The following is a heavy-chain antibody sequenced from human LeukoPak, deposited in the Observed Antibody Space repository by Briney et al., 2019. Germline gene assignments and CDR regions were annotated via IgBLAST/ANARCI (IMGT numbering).Heavy chain of an antibody. CDR3: ARCQSVDTIFGMHCYMDV. CDR1: GGSISGYF. Sequence: SQTLSLTCTVSGGSISGYFWSWIRHRPGKGLEWIGYIYYSGNANNNPSPKSPVTISLDTSKNQFFLKLSSVTAADTAVYYCARCQSVDTIFGMHCYMDVWGKGSTVTVSS. V-gene: IGHV4-59*08. CDR2: IYYSGNA. J-gene: IGHJ6*03. D-gene: IGHD3-3*01.